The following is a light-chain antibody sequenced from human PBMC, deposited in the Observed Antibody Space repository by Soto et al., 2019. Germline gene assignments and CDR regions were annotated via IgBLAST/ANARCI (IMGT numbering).Light chain of an antibody. V-gene: IGLV2-8*01. J-gene: IGLJ3*02. Sequence: QSALTQPPSASGSLGQSVTISCTGTSSDIGGYERVSWYQQYPGKAPKLMIYEVTRRPSGVPDRFSGSKSGNTASLTVSGLQAEDEADYYCSSYAGSNKLFGGGTKLTVL. CDR1: SSDIGGYER. CDR2: EVT. CDR3: SSYAGSNKL.